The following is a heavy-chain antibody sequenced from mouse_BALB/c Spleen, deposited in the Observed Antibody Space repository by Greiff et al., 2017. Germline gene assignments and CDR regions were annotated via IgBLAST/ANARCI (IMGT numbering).Heavy chain of an antibody. CDR3: ARPLLWKMAMDY. CDR2: IYPGSGNT. Sequence: VQLVESGAELAKPGASVKISCKASGYTFTDYYINWVKQKPGQGLEWIGWIYPGSGNTKYNEKFKGKATLTVDTSSSTAYMQLSSLTSEDTAVYFCARPLLWKMAMDYWGQGTSVTVSS. D-gene: IGHD2-10*01. CDR1: GYTFTDYY. J-gene: IGHJ4*01. V-gene: IGHV1-84*02.